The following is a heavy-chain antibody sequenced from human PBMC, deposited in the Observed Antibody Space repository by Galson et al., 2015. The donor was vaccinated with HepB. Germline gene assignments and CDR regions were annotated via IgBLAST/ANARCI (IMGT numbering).Heavy chain of an antibody. V-gene: IGHV3-30*18. D-gene: IGHD3-3*01. J-gene: IGHJ4*02. CDR3: AKEGITIFGVSPYFDY. CDR2: ISYDGSNK. Sequence: SLRLSCAASGFTFSSYGMHWVRQAPGKGLEWVAVISYDGSNKYYADSVKGRFTISRDNSKNTLYLQMNSLRAEDTAVYYCAKEGITIFGVSPYFDYWGQGTLVTVSS. CDR1: GFTFSSYG.